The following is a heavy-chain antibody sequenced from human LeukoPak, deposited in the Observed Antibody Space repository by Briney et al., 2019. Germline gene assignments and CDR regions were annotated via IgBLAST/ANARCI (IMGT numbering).Heavy chain of an antibody. CDR3: ARIEIQRGYGGYYYYGMDV. CDR1: GGSFSGYY. CDR2: IYYSGST. D-gene: IGHD4-23*01. V-gene: IGHV4-59*08. J-gene: IGHJ6*02. Sequence: SETLSLTCAVYGGSFSGYYWSWIRQPPGKGLEWIGYIYYSGSTNYNPSLKSRVTISVDTSKNQFSLKLSSVTAADTAVYYCARIEIQRGYGGYYYYGMDVWGQGTTVTVSS.